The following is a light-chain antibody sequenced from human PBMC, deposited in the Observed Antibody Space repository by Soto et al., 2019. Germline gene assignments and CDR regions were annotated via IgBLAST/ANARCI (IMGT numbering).Light chain of an antibody. J-gene: IGLJ2*01. CDR3: AAWDDSLHVV. CDR1: SSNIGSNT. V-gene: IGLV1-44*01. Sequence: QSVLTQPPSASGTPGQRVTISCSGSSSNIGSNTVNWYQHLPGTAPKLLIYSTNQRPSGVPDRFSGSKSGTSASLAISGLQSEDEADYYCAAWDDSLHVVFGGGTKVTVL. CDR2: STN.